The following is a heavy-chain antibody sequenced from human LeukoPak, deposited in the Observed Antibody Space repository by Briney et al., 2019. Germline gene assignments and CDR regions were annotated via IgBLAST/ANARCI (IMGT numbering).Heavy chain of an antibody. J-gene: IGHJ4*02. CDR3: AKTAKYYYGSETYYFFEY. D-gene: IGHD3-10*01. Sequence: SETLSLTCTVSGGSIISYYWSWIRQPPGKGLEWIGYIYYSGSTNYNSSLKSRVTISLDTSQNQFSLKLTSVTPADTAVYYCAKTAKYYYGSETYYFFEYWGQGTLVTVSS. CDR1: GGSIISYY. CDR2: IYYSGST. V-gene: IGHV4-59*01.